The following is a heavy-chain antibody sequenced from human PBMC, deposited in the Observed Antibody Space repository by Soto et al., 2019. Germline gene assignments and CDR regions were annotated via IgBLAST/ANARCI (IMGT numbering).Heavy chain of an antibody. J-gene: IGHJ6*02. CDR2: IRSSSSDI. V-gene: IGHV3-21*01. Sequence: GGSLRLSCAASGFTFNSYTMNWVRQAPGKGLEWVASIRSSSSDIYFADSVKGRFTISRDNAKNSLYLQMNSLRAEDTAVYYCARVGYDFFGDYGLDVWGQGTTVTVSS. CDR3: ARVGYDFFGDYGLDV. D-gene: IGHD3-3*01. CDR1: GFTFNSYT.